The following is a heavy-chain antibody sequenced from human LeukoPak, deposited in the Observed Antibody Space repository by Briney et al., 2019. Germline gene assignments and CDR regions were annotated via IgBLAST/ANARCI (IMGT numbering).Heavy chain of an antibody. CDR3: AVDCSSPSCYGQSAFDI. CDR2: ISTGGDRA. Sequence: GSLRLSCAASGFTVSSNYMSWVRQAPGKGLEWVSAISTGGDRAYYADSVKGRFTTSRDNSRNTLYLQLNSLRAEDTAIYYCAVDCSSPSCYGQSAFDIWGQGTMVTVSS. CDR1: GFTVSSNY. J-gene: IGHJ3*02. V-gene: IGHV3-23*01. D-gene: IGHD2-2*01.